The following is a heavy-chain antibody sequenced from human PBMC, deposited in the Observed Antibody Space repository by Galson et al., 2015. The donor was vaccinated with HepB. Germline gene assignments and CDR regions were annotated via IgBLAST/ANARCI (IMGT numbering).Heavy chain of an antibody. D-gene: IGHD3-22*01. CDR2: ISYDGSNK. CDR3: ARGPDSSGYYFRGDY. J-gene: IGHJ4*02. V-gene: IGHV3-30*04. CDR1: GFTFSSYA. Sequence: SLRLSCAASGFTFSSYAMHWVRQAPGKGLEWVAVISYDGSNKYYADSVKGRFTISRDNSKNTLYLQMNSLRAEDTAVYYGARGPDSSGYYFRGDYWGQGTLVTVSS.